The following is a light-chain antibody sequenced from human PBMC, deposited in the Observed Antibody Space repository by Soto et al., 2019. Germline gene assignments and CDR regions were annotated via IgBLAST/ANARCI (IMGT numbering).Light chain of an antibody. CDR3: RSYTSSSTLV. CDR2: EVS. J-gene: IGLJ2*01. V-gene: IGLV2-18*02. Sequence: QSALTQPPSVSGSPGQSVTISCTETSSDVGSYNRVSWYQHPPGTAPKLMIYEVSNRPSGVPDRFSGSKSGNTASLTISGLQAEDEADYYCRSYTSSSTLVFGGGTKLTVL. CDR1: SSDVGSYNR.